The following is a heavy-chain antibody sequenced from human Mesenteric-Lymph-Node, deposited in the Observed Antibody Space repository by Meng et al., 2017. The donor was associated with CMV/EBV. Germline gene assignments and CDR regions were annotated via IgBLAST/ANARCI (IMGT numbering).Heavy chain of an antibody. CDR1: GFSFSSYT. V-gene: IGHV3-23*01. J-gene: IGHJ4*02. CDR2: INGSPST. Sequence: GGSLRLSCSTSGFSFSSYTMTWVRQAPGKGLEWLATINGSPSTYYADSVKGRFSISRDDSKSILYLQMSNLRAEDTALYYCAKGYCSRTTCYPFSDFWGQGSQVTVSS. D-gene: IGHD2-2*01. CDR3: AKGYCSRTTCYPFSDF.